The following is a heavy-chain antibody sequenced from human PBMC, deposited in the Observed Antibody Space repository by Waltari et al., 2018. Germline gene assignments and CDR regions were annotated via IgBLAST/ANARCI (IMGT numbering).Heavy chain of an antibody. D-gene: IGHD3-22*01. V-gene: IGHV3-23*04. CDR2: ISGSGGST. J-gene: IGHJ4*02. CDR3: AKDYYYDSSGYYYVFFDY. Sequence: EVQLVESGGGLVQPGGSLRLSCAASGFTFSSYAMSWVRQAPGKGLEWVSAISGSGGSTYYADSVKGRFTISRDKSKNTLYLQMNSLRAEDTAVYYCAKDYYYDSSGYYYVFFDYWGQGTLVTVSS. CDR1: GFTFSSYA.